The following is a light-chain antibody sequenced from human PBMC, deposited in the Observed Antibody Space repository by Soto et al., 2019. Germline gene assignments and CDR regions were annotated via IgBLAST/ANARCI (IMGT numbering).Light chain of an antibody. CDR1: HSVRSD. V-gene: IGKV3-11*01. Sequence: EIEMTQSPATLSVPPGERATLSCSASHSVRSDLAWYQQQPGQAPRLLIYDASYRATGLPARFSGSGSGTDFTLTISSLEPEDFAVYYCQQRSDWPSFGQGTRLEIK. J-gene: IGKJ5*01. CDR3: QQRSDWPS. CDR2: DAS.